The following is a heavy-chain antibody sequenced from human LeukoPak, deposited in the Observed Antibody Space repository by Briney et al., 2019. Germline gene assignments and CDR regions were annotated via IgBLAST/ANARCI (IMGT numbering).Heavy chain of an antibody. CDR3: ARDKIVGATHFDY. CDR2: INQDGSEM. D-gene: IGHD1-26*01. V-gene: IGHV3-7*01. Sequence: PGGSLRLSCAAPGFTFSNYWMSWVRQAPGKGLEWVANINQDGSEMYYVDSVKGRFTISRDNAKNSLSLQMNSLRAEDTAVYYCARDKIVGATHFDYWGQGTLVTVSS. J-gene: IGHJ4*02. CDR1: GFTFSNYW.